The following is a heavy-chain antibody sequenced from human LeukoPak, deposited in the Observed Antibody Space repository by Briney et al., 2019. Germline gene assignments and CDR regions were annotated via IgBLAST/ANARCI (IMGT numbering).Heavy chain of an antibody. CDR2: INPNSGGT. J-gene: IGHJ4*02. CDR3: ARGTWFVFDVDQ. CDR1: GYTFTDYY. D-gene: IGHD3-10*01. V-gene: IGHV1-2*02. Sequence: ASVKVSCKASGYTFTDYYIHWVRQAPGQGLEWVGWINPNSGGTNSAQKFQGRVTMPRDTSISTAYMELSSLRSDDTAVYYCARGTWFVFDVDQWGQGTLVSVSS.